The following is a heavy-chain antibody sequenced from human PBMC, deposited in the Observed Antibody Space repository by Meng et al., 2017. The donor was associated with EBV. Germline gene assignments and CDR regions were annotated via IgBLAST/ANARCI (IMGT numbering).Heavy chain of an antibody. CDR2: IIPIFGTA. D-gene: IGHD6-13*01. V-gene: IGHV1-69*06. CDR3: ARAEIAAAGRLDY. J-gene: IGHJ4*02. CDR1: VSYFSSYA. Sequence: VQLVQYVAVVKMRGSAVKVSCKASVSYFSSYAIIWVRQAPGKWLEWMGGIIPIFGTANYAQKFQGRVTITADKSTSTAYMELSSLRSEDTAVYYCARAEIAAAGRLDYWGQGTLVTVSS.